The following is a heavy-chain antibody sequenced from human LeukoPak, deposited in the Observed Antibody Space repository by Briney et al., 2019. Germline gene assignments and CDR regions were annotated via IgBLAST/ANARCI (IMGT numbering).Heavy chain of an antibody. CDR1: GYTFTGYY. V-gene: IGHV1-2*02. CDR2: INPNSGGT. D-gene: IGHD4-17*01. Sequence: ASVKVSCKASGYTFTGYYMHWVRQAPGQGLEWMGWINPNSGGTNYAQEFQGRVTMTRDTSISTAYMELSRLRSDHTAVYYCATRYHDYGPILDAFAISGQGTTVTLS. J-gene: IGHJ3*02. CDR3: ATRYHDYGPILDAFAI.